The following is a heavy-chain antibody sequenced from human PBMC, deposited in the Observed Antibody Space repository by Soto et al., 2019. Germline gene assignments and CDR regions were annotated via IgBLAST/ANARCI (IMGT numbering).Heavy chain of an antibody. CDR2: INHSGST. Sequence: PSETLSLTCAVYGGSFSGYYWSWIRQPPGKGLEWIGEINHSGSTNYNPSLKSRVTISVDTSKNQFSLKLSSVTAADTAVYYCARGRFLSLTGTTARGFDYWGQGTLVTVSS. CDR1: GGSFSGYY. V-gene: IGHV4-34*01. J-gene: IGHJ4*02. CDR3: ARGRFLSLTGTTARGFDY. D-gene: IGHD1-7*01.